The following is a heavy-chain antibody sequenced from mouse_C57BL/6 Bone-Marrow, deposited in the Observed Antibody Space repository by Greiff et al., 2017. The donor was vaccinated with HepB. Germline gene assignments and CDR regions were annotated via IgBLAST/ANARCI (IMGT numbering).Heavy chain of an antibody. Sequence: EVMLVESGEGLVKPGGSLKLSCAASGFTFSSYAMSWVRQTPEKRLEWVAYISSGGDYIYYADTVKGRFTISRDNARNTLYLQMSSLKSEDTALYYCTRERRYYYGSFFAYWGEGSLVTVSA. J-gene: IGHJ3*01. CDR1: GFTFSSYA. CDR2: ISSGGDYI. V-gene: IGHV5-9-1*02. CDR3: TRERRYYYGSFFAY. D-gene: IGHD1-1*01.